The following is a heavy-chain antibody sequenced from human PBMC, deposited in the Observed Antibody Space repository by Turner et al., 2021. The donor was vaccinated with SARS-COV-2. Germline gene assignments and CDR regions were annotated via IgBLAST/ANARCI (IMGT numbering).Heavy chain of an antibody. D-gene: IGHD1-26*01. CDR1: GGSISSSSYY. V-gene: IGHV4-39*01. J-gene: IGHJ4*02. CDR3: ARHSPELRGDYFDY. Sequence: LHLQDSGPGLVKPSETLSLTCTVSGGSISSSSYYWGWIRQPPGKGLEWIGYIYYSGSTYYNPSLKSRVTISVDTSKNQFSLKLSSVTAADTAVYYCARHSPELRGDYFDYWGQGTLVTVSS. CDR2: IYYSGST.